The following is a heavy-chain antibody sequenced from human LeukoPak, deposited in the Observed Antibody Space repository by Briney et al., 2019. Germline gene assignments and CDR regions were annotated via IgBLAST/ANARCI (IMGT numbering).Heavy chain of an antibody. Sequence: GGSLRLSCAASGFGFSTYSMDWVRQAPWKGLEWVSYMSSSSSTIYYADSVKGRFTISRDNAKNSLYLQMNSLRAKDTAVYYCARGSTYYDSSGQVPFDYWGQGTLVTVSS. CDR3: ARGSTYYDSSGQVPFDY. CDR2: MSSSSSTI. CDR1: GFGFSTYS. J-gene: IGHJ4*02. V-gene: IGHV3-48*01. D-gene: IGHD3-22*01.